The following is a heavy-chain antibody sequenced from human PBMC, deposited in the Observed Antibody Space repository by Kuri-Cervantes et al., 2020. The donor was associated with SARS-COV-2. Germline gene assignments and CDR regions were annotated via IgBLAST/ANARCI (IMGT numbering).Heavy chain of an antibody. J-gene: IGHJ6*03. CDR1: GRSLSPSGVG. D-gene: IGHD3-10*01. Sequence: SGPTQIKPTQSLTLSCTFSGRSLSPSGVGVVGIRQPQGKALEWLELIYWNDDKRYIPSLKTRLTITKNTSKNQVVLTMTNMDTVDTATYYCAHQPMVRGGFMDVWGKGTTVTVSS. CDR2: IYWNDDK. V-gene: IGHV2-5*01. CDR3: AHQPMVRGGFMDV.